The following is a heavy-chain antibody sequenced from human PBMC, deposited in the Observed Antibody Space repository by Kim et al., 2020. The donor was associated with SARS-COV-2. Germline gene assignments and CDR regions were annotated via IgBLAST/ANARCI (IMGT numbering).Heavy chain of an antibody. D-gene: IGHD1-1*01. CDR2: FTPSGGNT. CDR1: GYAFITSH. Sequence: ASVKVSCKASGYAFITSHIHWVRQVPGQGLEWMGMFTPSGGNTAFAQRFQGRVTMAGDTSTSTAYMELSSLRSEDTAVYYCGRDLHNSWCIDHLGQGTLVTVSS. V-gene: IGHV1-46*01. CDR3: GRDLHNSWCIDH. J-gene: IGHJ4*02.